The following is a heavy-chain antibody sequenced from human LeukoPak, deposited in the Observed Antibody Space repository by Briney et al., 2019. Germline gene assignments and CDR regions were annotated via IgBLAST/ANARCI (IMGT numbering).Heavy chain of an antibody. J-gene: IGHJ4*02. CDR2: ISGYNGKI. Sequence: GASVKVSCKASGHTFVSYGISWVRQAPGQGLEWMGWISGYNGKINYAQKFQGRVTMTTDTSTSTAYLELRSLTSEDTAVYYCARRFCSSVSCYDDDAFDLWGQGTLVTVSS. CDR3: ARRFCSSVSCYDDDAFDL. V-gene: IGHV1-18*01. CDR1: GHTFVSYG. D-gene: IGHD2-2*01.